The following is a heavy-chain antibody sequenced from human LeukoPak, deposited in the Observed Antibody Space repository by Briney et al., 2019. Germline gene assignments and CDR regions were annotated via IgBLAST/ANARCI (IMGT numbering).Heavy chain of an antibody. CDR1: GYTFTRYD. D-gene: IGHD2-8*01. J-gene: IGHJ4*02. CDR2: MNPNSGNT. Sequence: ASVKVSCKASGYTFTRYDINWVRQATGQGFEWMGWMNPNSGNTGYAQKFQGRVTMTRNTSISTAYMELSSLRSEDTAVYYCARVDCTNGVCYSFDYWGQGTLVTVSS. V-gene: IGHV1-8*01. CDR3: ARVDCTNGVCYSFDY.